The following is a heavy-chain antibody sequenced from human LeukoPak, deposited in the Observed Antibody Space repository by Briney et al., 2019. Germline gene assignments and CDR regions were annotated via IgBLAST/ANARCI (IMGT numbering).Heavy chain of an antibody. Sequence: ASVKVSCKASGGTFSSYAISWVRQAPGQGLEWMGGIIPIFGTANYAQKFQGRVTITADESTSTAYMGLSSLRSEDTAVYYCARPDRRYSSSPYFDYWGQGTLVTVSS. CDR2: IIPIFGTA. CDR1: GGTFSSYA. V-gene: IGHV1-69*01. CDR3: ARPDRRYSSSPYFDY. D-gene: IGHD6-6*01. J-gene: IGHJ4*02.